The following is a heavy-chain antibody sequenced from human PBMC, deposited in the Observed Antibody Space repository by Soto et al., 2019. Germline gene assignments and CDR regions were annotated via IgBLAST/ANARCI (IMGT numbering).Heavy chain of an antibody. CDR2: IYHSGST. J-gene: IGHJ3*02. Sequence: SETLSLTCTVSGDSISSNWWSWVRQPPGKGLEWIGEIYHSGSTNYNPSLKSRVTISVDKSKNQFSLKLSSVTAADTAVYYCASGMVRGSIRDDAFDIWGQGTMVTVSS. D-gene: IGHD3-10*01. V-gene: IGHV4-4*02. CDR1: GDSISSNW. CDR3: ASGMVRGSIRDDAFDI.